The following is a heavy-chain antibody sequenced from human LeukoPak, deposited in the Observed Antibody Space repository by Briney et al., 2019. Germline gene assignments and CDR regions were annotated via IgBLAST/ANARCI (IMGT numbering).Heavy chain of an antibody. Sequence: GGSLRLSCAASGFNFSNYAMSWVRLAPGKGLEWVSAISDSGGNTYYADSGKGRFTISRDNSKNTLYLQMNSLRAEDTAVYYCATLRLSDHFDYWGQGTLVTVSS. J-gene: IGHJ4*02. D-gene: IGHD2-15*01. CDR3: ATLRLSDHFDY. CDR1: GFNFSNYA. V-gene: IGHV3-23*01. CDR2: ISDSGGNT.